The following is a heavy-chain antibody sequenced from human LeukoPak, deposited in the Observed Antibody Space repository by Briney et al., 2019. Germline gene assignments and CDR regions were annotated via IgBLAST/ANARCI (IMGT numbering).Heavy chain of an antibody. CDR3: ARSPSRLGDYYFDY. D-gene: IGHD2-21*02. CDR1: GYTFPRFG. J-gene: IGHJ4*02. CDR2: IIPIFGTA. V-gene: IGHV1-69*05. Sequence: ASVKVSCKASGYTFPRFGITWVRQAPGQGLEWMGRIIPIFGTANYAQKFQGRVTITTDESTSTAYMELSSLRSEDTAVYYCARSPSRLGDYYFDYWGQGTLVTVSS.